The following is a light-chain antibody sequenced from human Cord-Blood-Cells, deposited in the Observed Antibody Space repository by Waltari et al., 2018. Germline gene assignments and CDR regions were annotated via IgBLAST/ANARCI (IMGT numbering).Light chain of an antibody. Sequence: QSALTQPASVSGSPGQSITISCTGTSSDVGGYTSVSWYQQHPGKAPKLIMYEVIKRPSGVANRFSGSKSGNTASLTISGLQAEDEADYYCSSYTSSSTVVFGGGTKLTVL. V-gene: IGLV2-14*01. CDR2: EVI. J-gene: IGLJ2*01. CDR1: SSDVGGYTS. CDR3: SSYTSSSTVV.